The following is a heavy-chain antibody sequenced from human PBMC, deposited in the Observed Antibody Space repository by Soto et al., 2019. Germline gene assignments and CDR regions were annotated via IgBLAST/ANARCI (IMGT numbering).Heavy chain of an antibody. Sequence: PWESLKISFRTSGDKFTASWIAWVRQKPGKGLEWMGIIFPSDSDTRYSPSFQGQVTISADRSTSTVFLQWASLKASDTAVYFCARKDKSGYFNWFDPWGQGTLVTVSS. V-gene: IGHV5-51*01. CDR1: GDKFTASW. J-gene: IGHJ5*02. CDR3: ARKDKSGYFNWFDP. CDR2: IFPSDSDT. D-gene: IGHD3-22*01.